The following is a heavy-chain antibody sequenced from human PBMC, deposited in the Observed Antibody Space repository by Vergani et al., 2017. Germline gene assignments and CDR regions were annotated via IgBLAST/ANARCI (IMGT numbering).Heavy chain of an antibody. V-gene: IGHV3-23*01. CDR1: GFTFSSYA. CDR3: AKALRTYYYDSSGYSAFDI. D-gene: IGHD3-22*01. Sequence: EVQLLESGGGLVQPGGSLRLSCAASGFTFSSYAMSWVRQAPGKGLEWVSAISGSGGSTYYADSVKGRFTISRDNSKNTLYLQMNSLRAEDTAVYYCAKALRTYYYDSSGYSAFDIWGQGTMGTVSS. CDR2: ISGSGGST. J-gene: IGHJ3*02.